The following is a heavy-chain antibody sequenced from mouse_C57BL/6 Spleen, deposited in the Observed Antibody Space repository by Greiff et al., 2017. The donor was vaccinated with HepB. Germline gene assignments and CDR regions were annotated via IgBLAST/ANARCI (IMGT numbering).Heavy chain of an antibody. CDR3: VRAPDYYGSSYYAMDY. CDR2: IRSKSSNYAT. J-gene: IGHJ4*01. Sequence: EVQLVESGGGLVQPKGSLKLSCAASGFTFNTYAMHWVRQAPGKGLEWVARIRSKSSNYATYYADSVKDRFTISRDDSQSMLYLQMNNLKTEDTAMYYGVRAPDYYGSSYYAMDYWGQGTSVTVSS. D-gene: IGHD1-1*01. CDR1: GFTFNTYA. V-gene: IGHV10-3*01.